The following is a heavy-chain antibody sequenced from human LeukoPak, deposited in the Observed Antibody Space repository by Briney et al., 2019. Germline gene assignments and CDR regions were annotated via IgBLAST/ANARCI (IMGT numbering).Heavy chain of an antibody. Sequence: GGSLRLSCAASGFTFSSYAMHWVRQAPGKGLEWVAVISYDGSNKYYADSVKGRFTISRDNSKNTLYLQMNSLRAEDTAVYYCARDWGLRTYDYWGQGTLVTVSS. J-gene: IGHJ4*02. CDR3: ARDWGLRTYDY. V-gene: IGHV3-30-3*01. CDR2: ISYDGSNK. D-gene: IGHD3-16*01. CDR1: GFTFSSYA.